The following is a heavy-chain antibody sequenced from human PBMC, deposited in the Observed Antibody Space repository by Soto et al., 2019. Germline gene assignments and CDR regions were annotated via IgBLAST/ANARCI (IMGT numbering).Heavy chain of an antibody. V-gene: IGHV1-8*01. Sequence: QVQLVQSGAEVRRPGTSVMVSCKTSGYTFTGYDINWVRQATGQGLEWMGWMNPNSGNTGYAQKFQGRVSMTSTTATSTAYMELSSLRSDDTAIYYCARDSSTTNPVWGQGTMVTVSS. J-gene: IGHJ3*01. D-gene: IGHD2-2*01. CDR1: GYTFTGYD. CDR2: MNPNSGNT. CDR3: ARDSSTTNPV.